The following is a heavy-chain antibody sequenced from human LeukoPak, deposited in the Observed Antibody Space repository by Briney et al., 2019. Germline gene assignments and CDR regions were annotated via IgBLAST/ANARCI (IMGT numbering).Heavy chain of an antibody. V-gene: IGHV3-49*03. CDR3: TRGVAAHDYYFDY. D-gene: IGHD6-13*01. J-gene: IGHJ4*02. CDR1: GFTLGDYA. Sequence: GGSLRLSCTASGFTLGDYAMSWFRQAPGKGREGGGFIRSKAYGGTKEYAESVKGSFAISRDDSQSIAYLHMNSLKTEDTGVYYCTRGVAAHDYYFDYWGQGILVTVSS. CDR2: IRSKAYGGTK.